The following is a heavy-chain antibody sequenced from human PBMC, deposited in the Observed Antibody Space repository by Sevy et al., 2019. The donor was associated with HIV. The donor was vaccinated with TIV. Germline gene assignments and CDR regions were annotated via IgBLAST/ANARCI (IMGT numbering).Heavy chain of an antibody. D-gene: IGHD2-2*01. CDR2: IKVDGSEK. CDR3: ARDCSSTTCLWGLDV. CDR1: GFTFSNAW. J-gene: IGHJ6*02. V-gene: IGHV3-7*03. Sequence: GGSLRLSCAASGFTFSNAWMSWVRQAPGKGLEWVANIKVDGSEKYYVDSVKGRFTISRDNAKNSLYLQMNSLRVEDTALYYCARDCSSTTCLWGLDVWGQWTTVTVSS.